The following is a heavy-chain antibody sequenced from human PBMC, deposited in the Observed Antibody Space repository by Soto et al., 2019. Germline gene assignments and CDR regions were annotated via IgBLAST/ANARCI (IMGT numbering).Heavy chain of an antibody. Sequence: GESLKISCXGSGYSFTSYWIGWVRQMPGKGLEWMGIIYPGDSDTRYSPSFQGQVTISADKSISTAYLQWSSLKASDTAMYYCARKLGDNYDILTGYGWFDPWGQGTLVTVSS. J-gene: IGHJ5*02. CDR2: IYPGDSDT. CDR1: GYSFTSYW. D-gene: IGHD3-9*01. V-gene: IGHV5-51*01. CDR3: ARKLGDNYDILTGYGWFDP.